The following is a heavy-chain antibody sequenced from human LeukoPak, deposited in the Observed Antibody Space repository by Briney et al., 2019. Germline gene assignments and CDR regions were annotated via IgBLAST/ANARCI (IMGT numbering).Heavy chain of an antibody. J-gene: IGHJ3*02. CDR2: IKSKTKGGTT. CDR1: GLNFNDAW. D-gene: IGHD3-16*01. CDR3: TTEGGVWGYHAFDI. V-gene: IGHV3-15*01. Sequence: GGSLRLSCAVSGLNFNDAWMSWVRQAPGKGLEWVGRIKSKTKGGTTDYPAPVKGRFTISRDDSKTTLFLQMNSLKTEDTAVYYCTTEGGVWGYHAFDIWGQGTLVTVSS.